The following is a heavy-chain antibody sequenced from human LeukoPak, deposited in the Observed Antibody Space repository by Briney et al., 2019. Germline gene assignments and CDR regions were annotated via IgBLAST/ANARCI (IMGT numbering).Heavy chain of an antibody. CDR3: ARASLDYGDYSDWFDP. Sequence: ASVTVSCKASGYTFTSYGISWVRQAPGQGLEWMGWISAYNGNTNYAQKLQGRVTMTTDTSTSTAYMELRSLRSDDTAVYYCARASLDYGDYSDWFDPWGQGTLVTVSS. V-gene: IGHV1-18*01. CDR1: GYTFTSYG. D-gene: IGHD4-17*01. J-gene: IGHJ5*02. CDR2: ISAYNGNT.